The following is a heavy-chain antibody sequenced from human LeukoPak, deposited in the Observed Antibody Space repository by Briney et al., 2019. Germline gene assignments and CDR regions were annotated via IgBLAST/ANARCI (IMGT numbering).Heavy chain of an antibody. Sequence: PGGSLRLSCSASGFTFSSYALSWVRQAPGKGLEWVSAISGSGGSTYYADSVKGRFAISRDNSKNTLYLQMNSLRAEDTALYYCAKGRYNYDYWGQGTLVTVSS. V-gene: IGHV3-23*01. CDR2: ISGSGGST. CDR3: AKGRYNYDY. D-gene: IGHD5-18*01. CDR1: GFTFSSYA. J-gene: IGHJ4*02.